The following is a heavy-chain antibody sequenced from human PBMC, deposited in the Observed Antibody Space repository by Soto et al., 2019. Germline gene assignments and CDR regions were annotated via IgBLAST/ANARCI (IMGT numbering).Heavy chain of an antibody. V-gene: IGHV4-31*03. Sequence: SETLSLTCTVSGGSISSGGYYWSWIRQHPGKGLEWIGYIYYSGSTYYNPSLKSRVTISVDTSKNQFSLKLSSVTAADTAVYYCARGGMGDCSSTSCYKGHYYYGMDVWGQGTTVTVSS. CDR3: ARGGMGDCSSTSCYKGHYYYGMDV. CDR1: GGSISSGGYY. CDR2: IYYSGST. D-gene: IGHD2-2*02. J-gene: IGHJ6*02.